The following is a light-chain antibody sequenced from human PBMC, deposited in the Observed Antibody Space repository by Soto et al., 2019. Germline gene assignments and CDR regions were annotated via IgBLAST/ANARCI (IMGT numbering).Light chain of an antibody. Sequence: EIVMTQSPGTLSVSPGERATLSCRASQSVSSSLAWYQQRPGQAPRLLIYGASTRATGVPARFSGSGSGTEVTLSITSLQYEDFVVYYCQQYNNCPPYTFGQGTKLQIK. CDR3: QQYNNCPPYT. CDR1: QSVSSS. J-gene: IGKJ2*01. V-gene: IGKV3-15*01. CDR2: GAS.